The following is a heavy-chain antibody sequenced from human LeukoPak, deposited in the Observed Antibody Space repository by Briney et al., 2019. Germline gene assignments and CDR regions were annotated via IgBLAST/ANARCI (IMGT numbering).Heavy chain of an antibody. D-gene: IGHD1-26*01. J-gene: IGHJ3*02. Sequence: SETLSLTCTVSGGSISSYYWSWIRQPPGKGLEWVGYIYYSGSTNYNPSVKSRVTMSVDTSKNQFSLKLNSVTAADTAVYYCATLWRLGASTGEAFDIWGQGTMVTVSS. CDR1: GGSISSYY. V-gene: IGHV4-59*01. CDR3: ATLWRLGASTGEAFDI. CDR2: IYYSGST.